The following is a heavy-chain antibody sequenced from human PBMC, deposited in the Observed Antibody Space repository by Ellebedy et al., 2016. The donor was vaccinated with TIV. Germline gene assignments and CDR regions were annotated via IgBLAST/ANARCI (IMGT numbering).Heavy chain of an antibody. V-gene: IGHV4-4*02. J-gene: IGHJ6*02. CDR1: GGSISSSNW. CDR3: ARFRGQFGVGNYYYYGMDV. Sequence: SETLSLXXAVSGGSISSSNWWSWVRQPPGKGLEWIGEIYHSGSTNYNPSLKSRVTISVDKSKNQFSLKLSSVTAADTAVYYWARFRGQFGVGNYYYYGMDVWGQGTTGTVSS. D-gene: IGHD3-3*01. CDR2: IYHSGST.